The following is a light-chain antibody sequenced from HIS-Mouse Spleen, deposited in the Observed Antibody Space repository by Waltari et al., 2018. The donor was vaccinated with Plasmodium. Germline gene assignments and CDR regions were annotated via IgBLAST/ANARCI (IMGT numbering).Light chain of an antibody. J-gene: IGKJ3*01. CDR2: GAS. Sequence: EIVMTQSPATLSVSPGERATLSCRASQRVRSNLAWYQQKPGQAPSLLIYGASTRATGIPARFSGSGSGTEFTLTISSLQSEDFAVDYCQQYNNWSFTFGPGTKVDIK. V-gene: IGKV3-15*01. CDR1: QRVRSN. CDR3: QQYNNWSFT.